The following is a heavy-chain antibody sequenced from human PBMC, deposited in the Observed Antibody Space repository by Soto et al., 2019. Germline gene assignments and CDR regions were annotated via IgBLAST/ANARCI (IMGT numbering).Heavy chain of an antibody. V-gene: IGHV1-46*01. CDR2: INPSGGSA. Sequence: RASVKVSCKPSGYTFTSYYLHWVRQAPGQGLEWMGIINPSGGSASYAQKFQGRLTMTSDASTSTVFMELSSLRSEDSAMYYCAILEPYYFDYWGQGTLVTVSS. J-gene: IGHJ4*02. CDR1: GYTFTSYY. D-gene: IGHD2-15*01. CDR3: AILEPYYFDY.